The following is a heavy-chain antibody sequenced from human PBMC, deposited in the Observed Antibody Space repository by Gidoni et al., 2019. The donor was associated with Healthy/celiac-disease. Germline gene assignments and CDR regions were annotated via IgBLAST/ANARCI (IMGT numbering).Heavy chain of an antibody. CDR2: ISYDGSNK. CDR1: GFPFSSYA. V-gene: IGHV3-30-3*01. Sequence: QVQLVESGGGVVQPGRSLRLSCAASGFPFSSYARHWVLQAPGKGLEWVAVISYDGSNKYYADSVKGRFTISRDNSKNTLYLQMNSLRAEDTAVYYCARVHCSGGSCLFYDAFDIWGQGTMVTVSS. CDR3: ARVHCSGGSCLFYDAFDI. J-gene: IGHJ3*02. D-gene: IGHD2-15*01.